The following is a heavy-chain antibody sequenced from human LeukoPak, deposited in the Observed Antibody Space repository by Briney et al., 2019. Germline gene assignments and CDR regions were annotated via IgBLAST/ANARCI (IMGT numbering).Heavy chain of an antibody. CDR1: GFTFSSYW. CDR3: AKDGPVVGAIDY. D-gene: IGHD1-26*01. V-gene: IGHV3-33*06. CDR2: IWYDGSNK. Sequence: GGSLRLSCAASGFTFSSYWMSWVRQAPGKGLEWVAVIWYDGSNKFYADSVKGRFTISRDNSRNTLYMQMNSLRAEDTAVYYCAKDGPVVGAIDYWGQGTLVTVSS. J-gene: IGHJ4*02.